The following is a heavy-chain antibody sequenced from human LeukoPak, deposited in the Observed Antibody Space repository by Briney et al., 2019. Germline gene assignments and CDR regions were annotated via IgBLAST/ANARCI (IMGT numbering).Heavy chain of an antibody. CDR2: ISSSSSYI. D-gene: IGHD3-10*01. J-gene: IGHJ4*02. CDR1: GFTFDNAW. Sequence: GGSLRLSCAASGFTFDNAWMTWVRQAPGKGLEWVSSISSSSSYIYYADSVKGRFTISRDNAKNSLYLQMNSLRAEDTAVYYCAGGQPYGSAPDYWGQGTLVTVSS. V-gene: IGHV3-21*01. CDR3: AGGQPYGSAPDY.